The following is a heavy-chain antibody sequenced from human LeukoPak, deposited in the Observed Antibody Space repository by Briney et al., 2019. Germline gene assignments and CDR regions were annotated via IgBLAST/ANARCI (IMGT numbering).Heavy chain of an antibody. Sequence: SGPALMQPTQTLTLTCTFSGFSLRTSGMCVHWIRQPPGKALEWLSLIDWDKDKYYSTSLKTRHTITQENSKTQVVRTMTNMDPVDTAMYYCARISGTYSSTPDYWGQGTLVTVSS. CDR2: IDWDKDK. V-gene: IGHV2-70*01. D-gene: IGHD6-13*01. CDR1: GFSLRTSGMC. CDR3: ARISGTYSSTPDY. J-gene: IGHJ4*02.